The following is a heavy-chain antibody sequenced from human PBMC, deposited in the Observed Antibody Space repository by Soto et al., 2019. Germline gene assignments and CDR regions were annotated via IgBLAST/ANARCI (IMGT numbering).Heavy chain of an antibody. CDR1: GGTFSSYA. CDR2: IIPIFGTA. CDR3: ARDRDHSSGYYPG. V-gene: IGHV1-69*06. J-gene: IGHJ4*02. D-gene: IGHD3-22*01. Sequence: QVQLVQSGAEVKKPGSSVKVSCKASGGTFSSYAISWVRQAPGQGLELMGGIIPIFGTANYAQKFQGRVTIPADKSTSPADMELSSLRSEDPAVYYCARDRDHSSGYYPGWGQGTLVTVSS.